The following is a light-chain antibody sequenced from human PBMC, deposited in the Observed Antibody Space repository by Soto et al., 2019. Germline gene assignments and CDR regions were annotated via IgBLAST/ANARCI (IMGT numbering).Light chain of an antibody. J-gene: IGLJ2*01. CDR2: TDD. CDR1: HSNVGVNA. V-gene: IGLV1-44*01. CDR3: TSYGNTRGTLEVVL. Sequence: QSALTQPPSASGTPGLRVVISCSGSHSNVGVNAISWYQHLPGTAPRLLLHTDDQRPSGVSSRFSGSKSGNTASLTISGLQAEDEADYYCTSYGNTRGTLEVVLFGGGTKLTVL.